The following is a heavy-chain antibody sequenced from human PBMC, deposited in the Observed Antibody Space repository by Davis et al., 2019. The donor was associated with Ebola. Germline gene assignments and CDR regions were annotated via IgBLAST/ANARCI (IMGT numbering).Heavy chain of an antibody. Sequence: GESLKISCVASGFTFSNHGMHWVRQAPGKGLEWVAVVWYDGSDKYYADSVKGRFTISRDNSKNTLYLQMNSLRGEDTALYYCARDICSRTSCYSHNWFDPWGQGTLVTVSS. V-gene: IGHV3-33*01. CDR3: ARDICSRTSCYSHNWFDP. CDR2: VWYDGSDK. CDR1: GFTFSNHG. D-gene: IGHD2-2*01. J-gene: IGHJ5*02.